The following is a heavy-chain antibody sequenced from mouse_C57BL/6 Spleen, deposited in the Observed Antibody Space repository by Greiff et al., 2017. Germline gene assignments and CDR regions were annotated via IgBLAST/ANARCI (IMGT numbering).Heavy chain of an antibody. J-gene: IGHJ2*01. CDR1: GFNIKDDY. CDR2: IDPENGDT. D-gene: IGHD4-1*01. V-gene: IGHV14-4*01. Sequence: VQLQQSGAELVRPGASVKLSCTASGFNIKDDYMHWVKTRPEQGLEWIGWIDPENGDTEYASKFQGKATITADNSSNTAYLQLSSLTSEDTAVYYCTTSLTGTKYYFDYWGQGTTLTVSS. CDR3: TTSLTGTKYYFDY.